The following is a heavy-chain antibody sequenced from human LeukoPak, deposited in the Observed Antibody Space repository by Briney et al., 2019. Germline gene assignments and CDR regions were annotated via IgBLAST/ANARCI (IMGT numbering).Heavy chain of an antibody. V-gene: IGHV3-21*01. CDR1: GFTFSTYS. CDR2: ITSSSYI. CDR3: ARDYYGDYIFDY. J-gene: IGHJ4*02. D-gene: IGHD4-17*01. Sequence: GGSLRLSCAASGFTFSTYSMNWVRQAPGKGLEWVSSITSSSYIYYADSVKGRFTISRDNAKNPLYLQMNSLRAEDTAVYYCARDYYGDYIFDYWGQGTLVTVSS.